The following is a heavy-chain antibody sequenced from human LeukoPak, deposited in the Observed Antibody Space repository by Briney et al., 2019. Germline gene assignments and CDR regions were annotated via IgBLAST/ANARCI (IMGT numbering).Heavy chain of an antibody. Sequence: ASVKVSCKASGYTFTSYYMHWVRQAPGQGLEWMGIINPSGGSTSYAQKFQGRVTMTRDTSTSTIYMELSSLRSEDTAVYYCATSTGYSSNPYNWLDPWGQGTLVTVSS. D-gene: IGHD6-13*01. V-gene: IGHV1-46*01. CDR1: GYTFTSYY. J-gene: IGHJ5*02. CDR2: INPSGGST. CDR3: ATSTGYSSNPYNWLDP.